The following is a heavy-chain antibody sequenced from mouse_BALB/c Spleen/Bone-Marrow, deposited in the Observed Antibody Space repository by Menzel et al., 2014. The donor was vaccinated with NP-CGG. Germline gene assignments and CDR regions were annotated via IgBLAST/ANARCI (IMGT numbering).Heavy chain of an antibody. D-gene: IGHD1-1*01. V-gene: IGHV1-54*01. CDR3: ARSISAATAMDY. CDR2: INPGSSGT. Sequence: VKLVESGAELVRPGTSVKVSCKASGYAFTNYLIDWVKQRPGQGLEWIGVINPGSSGTDYNEKFKGKATLTADKSSSTAYMRLSSLTSDDSAVYSCARSISAATAMDYWGQGTSVTVSS. J-gene: IGHJ4*01. CDR1: GYAFTNYL.